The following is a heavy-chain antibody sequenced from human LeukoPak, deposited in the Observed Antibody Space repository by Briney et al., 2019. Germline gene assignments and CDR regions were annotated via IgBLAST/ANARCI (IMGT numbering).Heavy chain of an antibody. V-gene: IGHV3-23*01. CDR2: ISGSGGST. CDR3: AKDGPLFYYDSSGYGGYFDY. D-gene: IGHD3-22*01. Sequence: GGSLRLSCAASGFTFSRYAMSWVRQALGKGLKWVSVISGSGGSTDYADSVKGRFTISRDNSKNTLYLQMNSLRAEDTAVYYCAKDGPLFYYDSSGYGGYFDYWGQGTRVTVSS. J-gene: IGHJ4*02. CDR1: GFTFSRYA.